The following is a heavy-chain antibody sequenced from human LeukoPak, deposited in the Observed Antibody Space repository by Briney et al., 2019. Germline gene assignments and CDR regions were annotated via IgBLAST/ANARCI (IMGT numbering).Heavy chain of an antibody. CDR3: AKDLDYGDLIDY. V-gene: IGHV3-30*18. Sequence: PGGSLRLSCAASGFTFSSYGMHWVRQAPGKGLEWVAVISYDGSNKYYADSVKGRFTISRDNSKNTLYLQMNSLRAEDTAVYYCAKDLDYGDLIDYWDQGTLVTVSS. J-gene: IGHJ4*02. D-gene: IGHD4-17*01. CDR2: ISYDGSNK. CDR1: GFTFSSYG.